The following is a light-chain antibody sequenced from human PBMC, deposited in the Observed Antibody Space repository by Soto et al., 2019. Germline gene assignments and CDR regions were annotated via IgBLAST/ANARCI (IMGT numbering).Light chain of an antibody. V-gene: IGKV3-20*01. J-gene: IGKJ3*01. Sequence: EIVLTQSPGTLSLSPGERATLSCRASQSVSNNFLAWHQQKPGQGPRLLIYGASSRAGGIPDRFRGSGSGTDFTLTIAGLEPEYFAVYYCQQYGSSPFTFGPGTKVDIK. CDR3: QQYGSSPFT. CDR1: QSVSNNF. CDR2: GAS.